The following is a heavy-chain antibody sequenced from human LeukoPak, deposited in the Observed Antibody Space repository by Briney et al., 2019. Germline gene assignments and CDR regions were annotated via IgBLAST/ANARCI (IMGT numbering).Heavy chain of an antibody. CDR2: IKQDGSEK. D-gene: IGHD6-6*01. CDR3: ASAGGDSRSPLPFYY. CDR1: GFTFGSYW. Sequence: GGSLRLSCAASGFTFGSYWMSWVRQAPGKGLEWVANIKQDGSEKYYVDSVKGRFTISRDNAENSLSLQMNSLRAEDTAVYYCASAGGDSRSPLPFYYWGQGALVTVSS. J-gene: IGHJ4*02. V-gene: IGHV3-7*03.